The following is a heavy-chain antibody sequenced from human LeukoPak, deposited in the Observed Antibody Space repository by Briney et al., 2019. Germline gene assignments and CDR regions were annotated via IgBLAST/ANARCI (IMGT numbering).Heavy chain of an antibody. J-gene: IGHJ4*02. Sequence: HGESLKISCKGSGYSFTSYWIGWVRQMPGKGLEWMGIIYPGDSDTTYSPSFQGQVTISADKSISTAYLQWSSLKASDTAMYYCARQSRDGSKTRGYYFDYGGQGTLVTVS. V-gene: IGHV5-51*01. CDR1: GYSFTSYW. D-gene: IGHD3-10*01. CDR2: IYPGDSDT. CDR3: ARQSRDGSKTRGYYFDY.